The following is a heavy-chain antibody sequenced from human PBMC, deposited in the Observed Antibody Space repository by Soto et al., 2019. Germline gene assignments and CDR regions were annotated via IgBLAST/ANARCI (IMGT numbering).Heavy chain of an antibody. Sequence: SETLSLTCTVSGGSISNYYWSWIRQPPGKGVEWIGYIYYSGSTKYNPSLKSRVTISLDTSKNQFSLKLSSVTAADTAVYYCARVGGGNYYYYGMDVWGQGTTVTVSS. CDR2: IYYSGST. J-gene: IGHJ6*02. D-gene: IGHD2-15*01. CDR3: ARVGGGNYYYYGMDV. CDR1: GGSISNYY. V-gene: IGHV4-59*01.